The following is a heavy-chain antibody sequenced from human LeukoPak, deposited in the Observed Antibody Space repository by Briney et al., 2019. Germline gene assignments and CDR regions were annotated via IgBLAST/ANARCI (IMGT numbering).Heavy chain of an antibody. D-gene: IGHD3-10*01. V-gene: IGHV3-23*01. CDR2: ISAGGSST. CDR3: LGSYN. Sequence: SGGSLRLSCEASGVTFSSHAMGWVGRAPGKGLEWVSSISAGGSSTYYADSVRGRFTISRDNSKNTLYLQMNSLRAEDTAIYYCLGSYNWGQGTLVTVSS. J-gene: IGHJ4*02. CDR1: GVTFSSHA.